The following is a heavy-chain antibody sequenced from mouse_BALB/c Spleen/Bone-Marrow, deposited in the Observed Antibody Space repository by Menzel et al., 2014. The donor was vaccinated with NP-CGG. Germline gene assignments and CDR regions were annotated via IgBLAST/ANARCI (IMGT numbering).Heavy chain of an antibody. CDR1: GFNIKDTH. V-gene: IGHV14-3*02. J-gene: IGHJ3*01. D-gene: IGHD2-3*01. CDR3: ASYDGSRFAY. CDR2: FDPTNGNP. Sequence: VHLQQPGAELVKPGTSVKLSCTASGFNIKDTHLHWVQQRPEQGLEWIGRFDPTNGNPKYDPKFQGKATITVDTSSNTAYLQLSSLTSEDTAVYYCASYDGSRFAYWGQGTLVTVSA.